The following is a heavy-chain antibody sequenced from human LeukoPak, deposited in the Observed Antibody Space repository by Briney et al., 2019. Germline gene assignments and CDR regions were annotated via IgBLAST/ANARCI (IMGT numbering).Heavy chain of an antibody. D-gene: IGHD6-13*01. CDR1: GFTLSSYD. Sequence: GGSLRLSCAASGFTLSSYDMQWVRQVTGKGLEWVSGIGTAGDTYYPGSVKGRFTISRENAKNSLYLQMNSLRAGDTAVYYCARAAAGTYWFDPWGQGTLVTVSS. CDR2: IGTAGDT. J-gene: IGHJ5*02. V-gene: IGHV3-13*01. CDR3: ARAAAGTYWFDP.